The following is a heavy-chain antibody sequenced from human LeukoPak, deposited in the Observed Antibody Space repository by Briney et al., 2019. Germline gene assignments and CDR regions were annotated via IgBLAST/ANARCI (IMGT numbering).Heavy chain of an antibody. J-gene: IGHJ5*02. V-gene: IGHV4-59*01. D-gene: IGHD2-2*01. Sequence: KTSETLSLTCTASGDSISRSYWSWIRQPPGKGLEWIGSIYYSGSTNCNPSLKSRVTISLDTSKNQFSLNLSSVTAADKAVYYCARDVGYCSGTSCLNWFDPWGQGTLVTVSS. CDR1: GDSISRSY. CDR2: IYYSGST. CDR3: ARDVGYCSGTSCLNWFDP.